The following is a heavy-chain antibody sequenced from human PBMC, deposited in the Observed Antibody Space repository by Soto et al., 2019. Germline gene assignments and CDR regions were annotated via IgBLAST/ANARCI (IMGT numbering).Heavy chain of an antibody. J-gene: IGHJ6*02. V-gene: IGHV1-69*13. CDR3: ARATGFGYYYYGMDV. D-gene: IGHD4-17*01. CDR1: GGTSSSYA. CDR2: IIPIFGTA. Sequence: SVKVSCKASGGTSSSYAISWVRQAPGQGLEWMGGIIPIFGTANYAQKFQGRVTITADESTSTAYMELSSLRSEDTAVYYCARATGFGYYYYGMDVWGQGTTVTVSS.